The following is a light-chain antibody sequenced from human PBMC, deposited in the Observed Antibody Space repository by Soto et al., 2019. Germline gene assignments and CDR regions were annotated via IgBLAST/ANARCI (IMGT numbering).Light chain of an antibody. Sequence: QSVLTQPPSASGTPGQRVTISCSGSSSNIGSNTVNWYQQLPGTAPKLLIYSNNLRPSGVPDRFSGSKSGTSASLAISGLQSEDEADYYCAAWDDSLNGDVFGTGTKVTVL. CDR1: SSNIGSNT. V-gene: IGLV1-44*01. CDR2: SNN. J-gene: IGLJ1*01. CDR3: AAWDDSLNGDV.